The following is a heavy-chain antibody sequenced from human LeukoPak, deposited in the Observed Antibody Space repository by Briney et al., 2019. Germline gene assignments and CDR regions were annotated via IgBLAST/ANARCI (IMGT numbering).Heavy chain of an antibody. Sequence: PGGSLRLSCAASGLTFTDFWMNWVRHAPGRGLEWVANIKPDGSEKYYVDSVKGRFAISRDNAKNEVYLEMNSLRAEDTGVYYCSGRDSSRSPRAYWGQGTLVSVS. J-gene: IGHJ4*02. V-gene: IGHV3-7*01. CDR2: IKPDGSEK. CDR1: GLTFTDFW. CDR3: SGRDSSRSPRAY. D-gene: IGHD2-2*01.